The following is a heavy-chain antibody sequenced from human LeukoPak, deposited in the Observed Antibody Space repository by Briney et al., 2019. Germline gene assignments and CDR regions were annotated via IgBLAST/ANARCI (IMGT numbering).Heavy chain of an antibody. Sequence: SETLSLTCAVSGGSISSYYWSWIRQPPGKGLEWIGYIYYSGSTNYNPSLKSRVTISVDTSKNQFSLKLSSVTAADTAVYYCARGTTVTTWDYWGQGTLVTVSS. CDR3: ARGTTVTTWDY. J-gene: IGHJ4*02. CDR1: GGSISSYY. D-gene: IGHD4-17*01. V-gene: IGHV4-59*01. CDR2: IYYSGST.